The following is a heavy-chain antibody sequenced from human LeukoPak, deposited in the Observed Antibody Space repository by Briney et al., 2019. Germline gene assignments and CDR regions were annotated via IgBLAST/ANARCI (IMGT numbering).Heavy chain of an antibody. D-gene: IGHD3-10*01. Sequence: PGRSLRLSCAASGFTFDDYAMHWVRHAPGKGLEWVSGISWNSGSIGYADSVKGRLTISRDNAKNSLYLQMNSLRAEDTALYYCAKDIIEDYGSGSYSNYYFDYWGQGTLVTVSS. CDR3: AKDIIEDYGSGSYSNYYFDY. J-gene: IGHJ4*02. V-gene: IGHV3-9*01. CDR1: GFTFDDYA. CDR2: ISWNSGSI.